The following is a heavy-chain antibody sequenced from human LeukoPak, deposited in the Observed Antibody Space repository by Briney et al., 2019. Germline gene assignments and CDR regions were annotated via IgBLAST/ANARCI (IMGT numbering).Heavy chain of an antibody. J-gene: IGHJ6*02. V-gene: IGHV4-59*01. CDR1: GGSISSYY. CDR3: ARSSSTVYSTYSMDV. Sequence: SETLSLTCTVSGGSISSYYWSWIRQPPGKGLEWIGYIYYSGSTNYNPSLKSRVTISVDTSKNQFSLKLSSVTAADTAVYYCARSSSTVYSTYSMDVWGQGTTVTVSS. CDR2: IYYSGST. D-gene: IGHD2-15*01.